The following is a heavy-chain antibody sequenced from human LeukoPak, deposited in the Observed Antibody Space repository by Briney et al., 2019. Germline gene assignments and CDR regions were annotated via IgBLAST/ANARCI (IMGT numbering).Heavy chain of an antibody. CDR3: ARPRRITMVRGVRPGYMDV. Sequence: GGSLRPSCVASGFTFSNYALTWVRQAAGKGLEWVSTISGSGDRTYYSDSVKGRFTISRDNAKNSLYLQVNSLRAEDTAVYYCARPRRITMVRGVRPGYMDVWGKGTTVTVSS. D-gene: IGHD3-10*01. V-gene: IGHV3-23*01. J-gene: IGHJ6*03. CDR1: GFTFSNYA. CDR2: ISGSGDRT.